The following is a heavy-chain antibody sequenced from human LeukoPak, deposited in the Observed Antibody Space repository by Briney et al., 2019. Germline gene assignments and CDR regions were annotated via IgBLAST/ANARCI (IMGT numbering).Heavy chain of an antibody. CDR3: ARHAQFPNWFDP. CDR2: INHSGST. D-gene: IGHD2-2*01. J-gene: IGHJ5*02. Sequence: SETLSLTCAVYGGSFSGYYWSWIRQPPGKGLEGIGEINHSGSTYYNPSLKSRVTISVDTSKNQFSLKLSSVTAADTAVYYCARHAQFPNWFDPWGQGTLVTVSS. V-gene: IGHV4-34*01. CDR1: GGSFSGYY.